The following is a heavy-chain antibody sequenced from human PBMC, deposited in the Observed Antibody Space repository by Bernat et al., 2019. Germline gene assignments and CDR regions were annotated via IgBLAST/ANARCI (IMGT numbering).Heavy chain of an antibody. D-gene: IGHD6-13*01. V-gene: IGHV4-59*08. CDR1: GGSISSYY. Sequence: QVQLQESGPGLVKPSETLSPTCTVSGGSISSYYWSWIRQPPGKGLEWIGYIYYSGSTNYNPSLKSRVTISVDTSKNQFSLKLSSVTAADTAVYYCATSAAATNAFDIWGQGTMVTVSS. CDR3: ATSAAATNAFDI. CDR2: IYYSGST. J-gene: IGHJ3*02.